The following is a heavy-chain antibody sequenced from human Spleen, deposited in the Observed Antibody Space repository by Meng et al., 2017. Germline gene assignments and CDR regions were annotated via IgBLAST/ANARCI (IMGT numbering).Heavy chain of an antibody. CDR2: ISSSSSYI. Sequence: GGSLRLSCAASGFTFSSYSMNWVRQAPGKGLEWVSSISSSSSYIYYADSVKGRFTISRDNAKNSLYLQMNSLRAEDTAVYYCARDRSGYSYGTHFVYWGQGTLVTVSS. V-gene: IGHV3-21*01. CDR3: ARDRSGYSYGTHFVY. CDR1: GFTFSSYS. D-gene: IGHD5-18*01. J-gene: IGHJ4*02.